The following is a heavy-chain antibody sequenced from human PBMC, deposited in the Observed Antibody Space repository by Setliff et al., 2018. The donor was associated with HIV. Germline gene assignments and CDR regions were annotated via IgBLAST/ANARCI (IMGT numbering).Heavy chain of an antibody. J-gene: IGHJ4*02. V-gene: IGHV1-69*10. CDR3: AREGYWSGGSCYSAAYYFDY. D-gene: IGHD2-15*01. CDR1: GGTFSSYA. CDR2: IIPILGIA. Sequence: SVKVSCKASGGTFSSYAISWVRQAPGQGLEWMGGIIPILGIANYAQKFQGRVTITADESTSTAYMELSSLRSEDTAVYYRAREGYWSGGSCYSAAYYFDYWGQGTLVTVSS.